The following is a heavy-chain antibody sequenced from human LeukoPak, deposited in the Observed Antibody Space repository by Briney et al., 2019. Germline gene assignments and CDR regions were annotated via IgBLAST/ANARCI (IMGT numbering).Heavy chain of an antibody. CDR2: IYHSGST. CDR3: ARGAFNYYDTIGYSNDAFDI. V-gene: IGHV4-4*02. D-gene: IGHD3-22*01. Sequence: PSGTLSLTCAVSGGSISSSNWWSWVRQPPGKGLEWIGEIYHSGSTNYNPSLKSRVSISVDKSKNQFSLKLSSVTAADTAVYFCARGAFNYYDTIGYSNDAFDIWGQGTMVTVSS. CDR1: GGSISSSNW. J-gene: IGHJ3*02.